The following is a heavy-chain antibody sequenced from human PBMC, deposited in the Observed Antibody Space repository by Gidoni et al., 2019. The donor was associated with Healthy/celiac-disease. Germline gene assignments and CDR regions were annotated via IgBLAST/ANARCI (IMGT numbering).Heavy chain of an antibody. J-gene: IGHJ4*02. V-gene: IGHV3-21*01. CDR1: ELTFSSYS. CDR3: ARGPEREIAAAGTRVFDY. CDR2: ISSSSSYI. Sequence: EVQLVESGGGLVEHGGALSLSCADSELTFSSYSMNWVRQAPGQGLEWVSSISSSSSYIYYADSVKGRFTISRDNAKNSLYLQMHSLRAEDTSVYYCARGPEREIAAAGTRVFDYWGQGTLVTVSS. D-gene: IGHD6-13*01.